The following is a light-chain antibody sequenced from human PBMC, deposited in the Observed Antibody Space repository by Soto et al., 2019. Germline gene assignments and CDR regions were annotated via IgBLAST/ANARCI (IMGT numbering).Light chain of an antibody. V-gene: IGLV1-44*01. CDR3: AAWDDSLNGPRYF. J-gene: IGLJ1*01. CDR1: SSNIVSNT. Sequence: QSSLTEPPSASGTPGQRFTISCAGVSSNIVSNTLNWYRQLPGTTPKLLIYSNNQRPSGVPDRFSGSKSGTSASLAISGPQSEDEADYYCAAWDDSLNGPRYFFGTGTKVTVL. CDR2: SNN.